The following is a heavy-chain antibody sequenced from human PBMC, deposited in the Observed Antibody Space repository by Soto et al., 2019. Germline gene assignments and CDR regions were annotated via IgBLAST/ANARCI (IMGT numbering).Heavy chain of an antibody. D-gene: IGHD3-22*01. CDR3: ARHYQWLFNYYYYGMDV. CDR2: IYYSGST. V-gene: IGHV4-39*01. J-gene: IGHJ6*02. CDR1: GGSISSSSYY. Sequence: SETLSLTCTVSGGSISSSSYYWGWIRQPPGKGLEWIGSIYYSGSTYYSPSLKSRVTISVDTSKNQFSLKLSSVTAADTAVYYCARHYQWLFNYYYYGMDVWGQGTTVTVSS.